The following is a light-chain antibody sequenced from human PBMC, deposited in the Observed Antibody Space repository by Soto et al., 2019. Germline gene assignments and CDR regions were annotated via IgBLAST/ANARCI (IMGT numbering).Light chain of an antibody. Sequence: DIQMTQSPSTLSASVGDRVIITCRASQSISGWLAWYQQKPGKAPKLLIFDAFSLESGVPSRFSGSGSGTEFSLIINGLQPEDFATYYCQQYHGFWFGQGTKVDI. J-gene: IGKJ1*01. CDR3: QQYHGFW. CDR2: DAF. CDR1: QSISGW. V-gene: IGKV1-5*01.